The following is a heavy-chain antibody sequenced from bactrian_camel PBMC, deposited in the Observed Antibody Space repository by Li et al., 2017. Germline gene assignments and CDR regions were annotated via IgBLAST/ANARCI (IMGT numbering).Heavy chain of an antibody. CDR1: PSTYSPQC. D-gene: IGHD1*01. Sequence: HVQLVESGGGSVQAGGSLRLSCATSPSTYSPQCMGWFRQAPGKEREEVAQIDYDGTTTYADPVKGRFTISKDNAKNTLYLTMNSLKPEDTAVYYCAADLALEDIITVRPDYWGQ. V-gene: IGHV3S53*01. CDR2: IDYDGTT. CDR3: AADLALEDIITVRPDY. J-gene: IGHJ4*01.